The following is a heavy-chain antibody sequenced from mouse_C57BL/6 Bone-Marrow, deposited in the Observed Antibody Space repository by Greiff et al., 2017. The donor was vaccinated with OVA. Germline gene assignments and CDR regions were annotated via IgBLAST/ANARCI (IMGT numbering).Heavy chain of an antibody. D-gene: IGHD1-1*01. CDR1: GYTFTSYW. Sequence: QVQLQQPGAELVKPGASVKMSCKASGYTFTSYWITWVKQRPGQGLEWIGDIYPGSGSTNYNEKFKSKATLTVDKSSSTSYMQLSSLTSEDSAVYYCARDYYGSSWYFDVWGTGTTVTVSS. V-gene: IGHV1-55*01. CDR2: IYPGSGST. J-gene: IGHJ1*03. CDR3: ARDYYGSSWYFDV.